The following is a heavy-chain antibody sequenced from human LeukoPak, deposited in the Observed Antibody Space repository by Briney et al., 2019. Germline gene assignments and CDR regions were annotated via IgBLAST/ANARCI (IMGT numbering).Heavy chain of an antibody. V-gene: IGHV3-30*18. J-gene: IGHJ4*02. CDR2: ISYDGSNK. Sequence: PGRSLRLSCAASGFTFSSYGMHWVRQAPGKGLEWVAVISYDGSNKYYADSVKGRFTISRDNSKNTLYLQMNSLRAEDTAVYYCAKDRYDSSGHYSPYYFDYWGQGTLVTVSS. D-gene: IGHD3-22*01. CDR1: GFTFSSYG. CDR3: AKDRYDSSGHYSPYYFDY.